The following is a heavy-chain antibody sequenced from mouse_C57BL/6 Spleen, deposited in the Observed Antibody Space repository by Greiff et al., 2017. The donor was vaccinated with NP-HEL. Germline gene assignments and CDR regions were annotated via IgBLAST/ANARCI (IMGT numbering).Heavy chain of an antibody. CDR3: ARSTTVVAPFAY. V-gene: IGHV1-80*01. CDR1: GYAFSSYW. CDR2: IYPGDGDT. D-gene: IGHD1-1*01. J-gene: IGHJ3*01. Sequence: VQLQQSGAELVKPGASVKISCKASGYAFSSYWMNWVKQRPGKGLEWIGQIYPGDGDTNYNGKFKGKATLTADKSSSTAYMQLSSLTSEDSAVYFCARSTTVVAPFAYWGQGTLVTVSA.